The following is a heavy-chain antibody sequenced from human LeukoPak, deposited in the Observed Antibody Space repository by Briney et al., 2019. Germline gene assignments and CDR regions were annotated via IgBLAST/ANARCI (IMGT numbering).Heavy chain of an antibody. CDR3: ARGYCGGDCYDAFDI. CDR2: INPSGGST. CDR1: GYTFTSYY. D-gene: IGHD2-21*02. Sequence: ASVKVSCKASGYTFTSYYMHRVRQAPGQGLEWMGTINPSGGSTSYAQKFQGRVTMTRDTSTSTVYMELSSLRSEDTAVYYCARGYCGGDCYDAFDIWGQGTMVTVPS. J-gene: IGHJ3*02. V-gene: IGHV1-46*01.